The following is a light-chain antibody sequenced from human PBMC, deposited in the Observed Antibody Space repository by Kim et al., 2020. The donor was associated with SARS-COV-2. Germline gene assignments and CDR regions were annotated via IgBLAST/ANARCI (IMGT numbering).Light chain of an antibody. J-gene: IGKJ2*01. V-gene: IGKV1-12*01. CDR1: QRISSW. CDR3: EQTNSFPNT. Sequence: ESVGGRVTMTCQARQRISSWLAWYQQKPGKAPMVLIYGGSSLQSGVPARCSGSGSGTDFTLTNSSLQPEDFATYDCEQTNSFPNTCGKGTKLEI. CDR2: GGS.